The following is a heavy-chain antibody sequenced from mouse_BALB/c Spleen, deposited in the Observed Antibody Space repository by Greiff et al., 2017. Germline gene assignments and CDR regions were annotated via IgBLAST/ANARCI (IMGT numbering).Heavy chain of an antibody. D-gene: IGHD2-3*01. CDR2: ISSGSSTI. J-gene: IGHJ2*01. V-gene: IGHV5-17*02. Sequence: EVQGVESGGGLVQPGGSRKLSCAASGFTFSSFGMHWVRQAPEKGLEWVAYISSGSSTIYYADTVKGRFTISRDNPKNTLFLQMTSLRSEDTAMYYCARWLLDYWGQGTTLTVSS. CDR3: ARWLLDY. CDR1: GFTFSSFG.